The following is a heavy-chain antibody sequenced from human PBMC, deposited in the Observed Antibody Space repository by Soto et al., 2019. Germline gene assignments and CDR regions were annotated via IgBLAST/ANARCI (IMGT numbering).Heavy chain of an antibody. CDR1: GASASSGHDY. D-gene: IGHD4-17*01. V-gene: IGHV4-30-4*01. CDR2: IYNSGGS. J-gene: IGHJ4*02. Sequence: SATPSLSRHVDGASASSGHDYLSSIRQAPGKGLEWIGYIYNSGGSYYNPSLKGRLTISIDTSKNQFSLKLNSVTAADTAIYYCVGRGTTDDYGVRGTLVKVS. CDR3: VGRGTTDDY.